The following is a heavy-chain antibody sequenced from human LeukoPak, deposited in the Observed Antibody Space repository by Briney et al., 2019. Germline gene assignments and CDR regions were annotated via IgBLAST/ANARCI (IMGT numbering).Heavy chain of an antibody. V-gene: IGHV3-21*01. CDR3: ARYGSGREY. J-gene: IGHJ4*02. CDR2: ISSSSTYI. CDR1: GFPFSNRN. Sequence: PGGSLANSCAASGFPFSNRNRNWVGQAPGKGLEWVSSISSSSTYIYYADSMKGRFTISRDNAKNSLYLQMNSLRAEDTAVYYCARYGSGREYWGQAHLVTVSS. D-gene: IGHD3-10*01.